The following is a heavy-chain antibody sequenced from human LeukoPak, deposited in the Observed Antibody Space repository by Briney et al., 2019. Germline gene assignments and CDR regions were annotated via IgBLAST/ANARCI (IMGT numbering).Heavy chain of an antibody. Sequence: GGSLRLSCAASGFTFSSYWMSWVRQAPGKGLEWVANIKQDGSEKYYVDSVKGRFTISRDNAKNSLYLQMNSLRAEDAAVYYCARDLGYCSSTSCSDYWGQGTLVTVSS. J-gene: IGHJ4*02. CDR2: IKQDGSEK. CDR1: GFTFSSYW. D-gene: IGHD2-2*01. CDR3: ARDLGYCSSTSCSDY. V-gene: IGHV3-7*01.